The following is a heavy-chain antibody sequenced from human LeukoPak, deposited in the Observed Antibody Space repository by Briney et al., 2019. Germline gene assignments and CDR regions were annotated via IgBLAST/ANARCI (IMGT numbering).Heavy chain of an antibody. V-gene: IGHV3-23*01. J-gene: IGHJ6*02. Sequence: GGSLRLSCAASGFTFSSYAMSWVRQAPGKGLEWVSGISGSGGGTYYADSVRGRFTISRDNSKNTLYLQMNSLRAEDTAAYYCAKDSGSGSYYSSYSYYGMDVWGQGTTVTVSS. CDR2: ISGSGGGT. CDR1: GFTFSSYA. CDR3: AKDSGSGSYYSSYSYYGMDV. D-gene: IGHD3-10*01.